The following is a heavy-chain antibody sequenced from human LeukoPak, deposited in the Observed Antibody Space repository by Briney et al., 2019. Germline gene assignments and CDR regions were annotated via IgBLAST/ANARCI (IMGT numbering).Heavy chain of an antibody. CDR1: GFTFSSYW. V-gene: IGHV3-7*01. CDR3: ARGLRIVVVGPFDY. Sequence: GGSLRLSCAASGFTFSSYWMSWVRQATGKGLEWVANIKQDGSEKYYVDSVKGRFTISRDNAKNSLYLQMNSLRAEDTAVYYCARGLRIVVVGPFDYWGQGTLVTVSS. CDR2: IKQDGSEK. D-gene: IGHD3-22*01. J-gene: IGHJ4*02.